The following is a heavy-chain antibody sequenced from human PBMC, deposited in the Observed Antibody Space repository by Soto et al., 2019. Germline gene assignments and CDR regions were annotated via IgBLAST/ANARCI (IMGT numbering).Heavy chain of an antibody. CDR2: IKQDGSEK. J-gene: IGHJ4*02. Sequence: GGSLRLSCAASGFTFSSYWMSWVRQAPGKGLEWVANIKQDGSEKYYVDSVKSRVTISRDNANNSLYLQMNSLRAEDTAVYYCARVVTVATTCEFNFDYWGQGTLVTVSS. CDR1: GFTFSSYW. V-gene: IGHV3-7*01. D-gene: IGHD5-12*01. CDR3: ARVVTVATTCEFNFDY.